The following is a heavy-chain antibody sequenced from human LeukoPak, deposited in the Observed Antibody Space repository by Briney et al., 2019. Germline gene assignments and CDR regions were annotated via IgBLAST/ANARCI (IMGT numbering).Heavy chain of an antibody. CDR3: ARDPHSSSLRFLEWSTPFDY. D-gene: IGHD3-3*01. J-gene: IGHJ4*02. CDR2: INPNSGGT. V-gene: IGHV1-2*06. Sequence: ASVKVSCKASGYTFTGYYMHWVRQAPGQGLEWMGRINPNSGGTNYAQKFQGRVTMTRDMSTSTVYMELSSLRSEDTAVYYCARDPHSSSLRFLEWSTPFDYWGQGTLVTVSS. CDR1: GYTFTGYY.